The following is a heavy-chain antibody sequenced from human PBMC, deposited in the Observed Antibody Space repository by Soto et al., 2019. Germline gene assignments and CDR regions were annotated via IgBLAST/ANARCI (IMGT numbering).Heavy chain of an antibody. CDR3: AKAPWYNWNDVGDWFDP. D-gene: IGHD1-1*01. CDR1: GFTFSNAW. Sequence: EVQLVESGGGLVKPGGSLRLSCAASGFTFSNAWMSWVRQAPGKGLEWVSAISGSGGSTYYADSVKGRFTISRDNSKNTLYLQMNSLRAEDTAVYYCAKAPWYNWNDVGDWFDPWGQGTLVTVSS. CDR2: ISGSGGST. J-gene: IGHJ5*02. V-gene: IGHV3-23*04.